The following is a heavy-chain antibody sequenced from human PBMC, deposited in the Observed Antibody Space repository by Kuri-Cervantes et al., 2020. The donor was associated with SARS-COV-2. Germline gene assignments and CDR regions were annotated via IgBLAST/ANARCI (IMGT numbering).Heavy chain of an antibody. CDR2: TSYDGTSK. J-gene: IGHJ4*02. V-gene: IGHV3-30-3*01. CDR1: GFTFNNYA. D-gene: IGHD2-21*01. Sequence: GESLKIPCAASGFTFNNYAMHRVRQTPGEGLEWVAITSYDGTSKYYADSVKGRFTISRDNSKNTLYLQMNNLRGDDAAVHFCARGRVGVQDFWGQGTLVTVSS. CDR3: ARGRVGVQDF.